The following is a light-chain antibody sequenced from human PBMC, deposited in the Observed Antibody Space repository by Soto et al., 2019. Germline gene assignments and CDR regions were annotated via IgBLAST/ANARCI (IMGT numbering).Light chain of an antibody. V-gene: IGLV1-44*01. CDR3: QVWDSSGDHPV. CDR2: SNN. Sequence: QSVLTQPPSASGTPGQRVTISCSGSSSNIGSNTVNWYQQLPGTAPKLLIYSNNQRPSGVPDRFSGSKSGTSASLAISRVEAGDEADYSCQVWDSSGDHPVFGGGPRSPS. J-gene: IGLJ2*01. CDR1: SSNIGSNT.